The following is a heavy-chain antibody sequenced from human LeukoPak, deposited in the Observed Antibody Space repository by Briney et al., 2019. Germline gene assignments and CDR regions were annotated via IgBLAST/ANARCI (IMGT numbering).Heavy chain of an antibody. CDR1: GGTFSSYA. CDR2: IIPILGIA. D-gene: IGHD3-22*01. V-gene: IGHV1-69*04. Sequence: SVKVSCKASGGTFSSYAISWVRQAPGQGLEWMGRIIPILGIANYAQKFQGRVTITADKSTSTAYMELSSLRSEDTAVYYCATNRRATMIVEVNGLDYWGQGTLVTVSS. J-gene: IGHJ4*02. CDR3: ATNRRATMIVEVNGLDY.